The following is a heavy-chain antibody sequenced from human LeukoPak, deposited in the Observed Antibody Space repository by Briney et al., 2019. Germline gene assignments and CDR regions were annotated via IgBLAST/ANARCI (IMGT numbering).Heavy chain of an antibody. Sequence: SETLSLTCTVSGGSISSSSYYWGWIRQPPGKGLEWIGSIYYSGSTYYNPSLKSRVTISVDTSKNQFSLKLSSVTAADTAVYYCATPYYDFWSGTFDPWGQGTLVTVSS. CDR3: ATPYYDFWSGTFDP. J-gene: IGHJ5*02. CDR2: IYYSGST. D-gene: IGHD3-3*01. CDR1: GGSISSSSYY. V-gene: IGHV4-39*01.